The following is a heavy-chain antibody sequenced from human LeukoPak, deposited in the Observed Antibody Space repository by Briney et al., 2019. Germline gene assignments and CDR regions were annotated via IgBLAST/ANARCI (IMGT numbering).Heavy chain of an antibody. CDR3: ARTPRGYSGYSFDY. D-gene: IGHD5-12*01. Sequence: ASVKVSFKASGYTFTSYDINWVRQATGQGLEWMGWMNPNSGNTNYAQKLQGRVTMTTDTSTSTAYMELRSLRSDDTAVYYCARTPRGYSGYSFDYWGQGTLVTVSS. CDR2: MNPNSGNT. V-gene: IGHV1-18*01. J-gene: IGHJ4*02. CDR1: GYTFTSYD.